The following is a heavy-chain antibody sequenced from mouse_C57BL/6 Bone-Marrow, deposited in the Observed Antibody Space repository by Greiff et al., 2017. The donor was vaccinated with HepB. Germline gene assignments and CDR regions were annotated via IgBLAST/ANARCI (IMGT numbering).Heavy chain of an antibody. D-gene: IGHD1-1*01. CDR3: ARRVLRYYFDY. J-gene: IGHJ2*01. Sequence: EVKVEESGGGLVKPGGSLKLSCAASGFTFSSYTMSWVRQTPEKRLEWVATISGGGGNTYYPDSVKGRFTISRDNAKNTLDLQMSSLRSEDTALYYCARRVLRYYFDYWGQGTTLTVSS. CDR1: GFTFSSYT. CDR2: ISGGGGNT. V-gene: IGHV5-9*01.